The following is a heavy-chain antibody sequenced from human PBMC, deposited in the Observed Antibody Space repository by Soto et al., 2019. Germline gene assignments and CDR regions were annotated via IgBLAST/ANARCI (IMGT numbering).Heavy chain of an antibody. Sequence: GYTFTSYGISWVRQAPGQGLEWMGWISAYNGNTNYAQKLQGRVTMTTDTSTSTAYMGLRSLRSDDTAVYYCARDSIVVVPAALDYWGQGTLVTVSS. D-gene: IGHD2-2*01. V-gene: IGHV1-18*01. CDR3: ARDSIVVVPAALDY. CDR2: ISAYNGNT. J-gene: IGHJ4*02. CDR1: GYTFTSYG.